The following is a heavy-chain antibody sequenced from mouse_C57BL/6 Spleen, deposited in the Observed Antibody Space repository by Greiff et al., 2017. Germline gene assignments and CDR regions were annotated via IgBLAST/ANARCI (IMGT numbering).Heavy chain of an antibody. V-gene: IGHV1-74*01. J-gene: IGHJ2*01. CDR1: GYTFTSYW. D-gene: IGHD1-1*01. Sequence: QVHVKQSGAELVKPGASVKVSCKASGYTFTSYWMHWVKQRPGQGLEWIGRIHPSDSDTNYNQKFKGKATLTVDKSSSTAYMQLSSLTSEDSAVYYCAISTVVAYYFDYWGQGTTLTVSS. CDR3: AISTVVAYYFDY. CDR2: IHPSDSDT.